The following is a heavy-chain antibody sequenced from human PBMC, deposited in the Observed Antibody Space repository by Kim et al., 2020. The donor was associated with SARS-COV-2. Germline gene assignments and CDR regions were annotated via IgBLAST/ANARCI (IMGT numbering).Heavy chain of an antibody. CDR3: ARAMGGSYYVGFDY. Sequence: ADSMKCRFTISRDNSKNTLYLQMNSLRAEDTAVYYCARAMGGSYYVGFDYWGQGTLVTVSS. V-gene: IGHV3-30*01. D-gene: IGHD1-26*01. J-gene: IGHJ4*02.